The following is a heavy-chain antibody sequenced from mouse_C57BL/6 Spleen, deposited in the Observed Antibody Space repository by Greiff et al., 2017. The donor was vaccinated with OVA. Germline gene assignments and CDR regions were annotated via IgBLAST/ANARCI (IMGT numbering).Heavy chain of an antibody. V-gene: IGHV1-82*01. Sequence: QVQLQQSGPELVKPGASVKISCKASGYAFSSSWMNWVKQRPGKGLEWIGRIYPGDGDTNYNGKFKGKATLTADKSSSTAYMQLSSLTSEDSAVYVCAREETAQAPWFAYWGQGTLVTVSA. J-gene: IGHJ3*01. CDR3: AREETAQAPWFAY. CDR1: GYAFSSSW. CDR2: IYPGDGDT. D-gene: IGHD3-2*02.